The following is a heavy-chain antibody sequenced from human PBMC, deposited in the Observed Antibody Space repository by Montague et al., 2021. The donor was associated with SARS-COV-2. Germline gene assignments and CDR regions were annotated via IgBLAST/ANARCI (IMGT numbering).Heavy chain of an antibody. V-gene: IGHV4-59*01. CDR1: GGSISSYY. D-gene: IGHD3-9*01. CDR2: IYYSGST. J-gene: IGHJ5*02. CDR3: ARSGFYDLLTGYSFGSIDP. Sequence: SETLSLTCSVSGGSISSYYWSWIRQPPGKGLEWIGYIYYSGSTNYNPSLKSRVTISVDKSKNQFSLRLSSVTAADTAVYYCARSGFYDLLTGYSFGSIDPWGQGTLVTVSS.